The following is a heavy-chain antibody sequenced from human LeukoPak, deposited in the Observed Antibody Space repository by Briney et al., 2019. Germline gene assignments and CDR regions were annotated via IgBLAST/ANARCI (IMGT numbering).Heavy chain of an antibody. J-gene: IGHJ4*02. CDR1: GYTFTSYA. V-gene: IGHV1-18*01. CDR2: ISADNGNT. Sequence: GDSVKVSCKASGYTFTSYAISWVRQAPGQGLEWMGWISADNGNTDYVQRFQGRVTMTTDTSTSTAYMELSSLRSEDTAVYYCATRFARIRTDYGDYVRKQIDYWGQGTLVTVSS. CDR3: ATRFARIRTDYGDYVRKQIDY. D-gene: IGHD4-17*01.